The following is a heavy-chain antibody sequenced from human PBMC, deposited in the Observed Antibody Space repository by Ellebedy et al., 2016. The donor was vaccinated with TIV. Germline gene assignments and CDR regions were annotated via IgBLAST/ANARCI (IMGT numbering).Heavy chain of an antibody. V-gene: IGHV4-4*02. J-gene: IGHJ4*02. CDR2: IHPSGST. Sequence: MPSETLSLTCAVSGGSISSSNWWTWVRQPPGKGLEWIGEIHPSGSTTYNPSLKSRVTMSIDTSKNHFSLKLSSVTAADTAVYYCARGTDTSKVGYWGQGTLVTVSS. CDR3: ARGTDTSKVGY. D-gene: IGHD1-26*01. CDR1: GGSISSSNW.